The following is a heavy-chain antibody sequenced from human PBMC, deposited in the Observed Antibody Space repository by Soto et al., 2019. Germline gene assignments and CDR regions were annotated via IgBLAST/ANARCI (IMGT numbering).Heavy chain of an antibody. V-gene: IGHV3-7*05. CDR1: GFTFSSYW. D-gene: IGHD1-26*01. CDR2: IKQDGSEK. J-gene: IGHJ6*02. CDR3: ASQVGASYYYYYGMDV. Sequence: GGSLILSCAASGFTFSSYWMSWVRQAPGKGLEWVANIKQDGSEKYYVDSVKGRFTISRDNAKNSLYLQMNSLRAEDTAVYYCASQVGASYYYYYGMDVWGQGTTVTVSS.